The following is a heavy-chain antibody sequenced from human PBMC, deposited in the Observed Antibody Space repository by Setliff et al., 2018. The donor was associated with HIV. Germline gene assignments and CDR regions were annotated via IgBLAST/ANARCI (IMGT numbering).Heavy chain of an antibody. V-gene: IGHV5-51*01. Sequence: GESLKISCKASGYSFNTNWIGWVRQMPGKGLEWMGIIYPSDSDTKYSPSFQGQVTISVDKSINTAYLQWSSLKASDTAMYYCARGLGVGATGWFDPWGQGTLVTVSS. CDR2: IYPSDSDT. CDR3: ARGLGVGATGWFDP. CDR1: GYSFNTNW. D-gene: IGHD1-26*01. J-gene: IGHJ5*02.